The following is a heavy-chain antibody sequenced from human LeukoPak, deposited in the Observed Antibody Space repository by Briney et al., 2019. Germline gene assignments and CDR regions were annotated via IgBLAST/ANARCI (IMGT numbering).Heavy chain of an antibody. J-gene: IGHJ4*02. Sequence: PGRSLRLSCAASGFTFSSYAMHWVRQAPGKGLEWVAVISYDGSNKYYADSVKGRFTISRDNSKNTLYLQMSSLRAEDTAVYYCARGEYSSGWPFGYWGQGTLVTVSS. V-gene: IGHV3-30-3*01. CDR2: ISYDGSNK. CDR3: ARGEYSSGWPFGY. D-gene: IGHD6-19*01. CDR1: GFTFSSYA.